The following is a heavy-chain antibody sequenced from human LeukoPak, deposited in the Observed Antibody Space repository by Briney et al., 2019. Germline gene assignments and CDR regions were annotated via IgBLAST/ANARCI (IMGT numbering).Heavy chain of an antibody. D-gene: IGHD3-22*01. J-gene: IGHJ4*02. CDR3: ARGKPEDYYDSSGYLYYFDY. CDR1: GFTVSSNY. CDR2: IYSGGST. Sequence: GGSLRLSCAASGFTVSSNYMSWVRQAPGKGLEWVSVIYSGGSTYYADSVKGRFTISRDNSKNTLYLQMNSLRAEDTAVYYCARGKPEDYYDSSGYLYYFDYWGQGTLATVSS. V-gene: IGHV3-53*01.